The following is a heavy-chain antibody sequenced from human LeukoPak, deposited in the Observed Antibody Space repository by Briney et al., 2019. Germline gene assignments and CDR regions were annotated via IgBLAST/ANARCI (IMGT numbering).Heavy chain of an antibody. CDR1: GGTFSSYA. J-gene: IGHJ5*02. V-gene: IGHV1-69*01. CDR2: IIPIFGTA. CDR3: ARDSGYGIGDVDP. D-gene: IGHD5-12*01. Sequence: ASVKVSCKASGGTFSSYAISWVRQAPGQGLEWMGGIIPIFGTANYAQKFQGRVTITADESTSTAYMELSSLRSDDTAVYYCARDSGYGIGDVDPWGQGTLVTVSS.